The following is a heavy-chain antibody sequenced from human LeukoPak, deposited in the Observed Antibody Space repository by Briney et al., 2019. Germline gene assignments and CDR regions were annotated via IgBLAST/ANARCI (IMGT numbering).Heavy chain of an antibody. J-gene: IGHJ4*02. D-gene: IGHD6-19*01. CDR3: ARLDTLYSSGYLSDY. CDR2: ISAYNGNT. CDR1: DYTFINYG. Sequence: ASVKVSCKASDYTFINYGISWVRQAPGQGLEWMGWISAYNGNTNYAQKLQGRVTMTTDTSTSTAYMELRSLRSNDTAVYYCARLDTLYSSGYLSDYWGQGTLVTVSS. V-gene: IGHV1-18*01.